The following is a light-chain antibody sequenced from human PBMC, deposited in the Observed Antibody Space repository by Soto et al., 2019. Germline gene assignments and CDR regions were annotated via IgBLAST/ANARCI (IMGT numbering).Light chain of an antibody. CDR2: DVS. CDR3: SSYTGSRAPLV. J-gene: IGLJ2*01. Sequence: QSALTQPASVSGSPGQSITISCTGTSSDVGRYNYVSWYQQHPGKAPKLMIFDVSNRPSGVSNRFSGSKSGNTASLTTSGLQAEDEADYYCSSYTGSRAPLVFGGGTQLTVL. CDR1: SSDVGRYNY. V-gene: IGLV2-14*01.